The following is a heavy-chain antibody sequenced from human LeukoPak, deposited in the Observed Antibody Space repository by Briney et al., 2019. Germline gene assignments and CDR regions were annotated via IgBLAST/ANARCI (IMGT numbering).Heavy chain of an antibody. CDR2: ISGGGGNT. D-gene: IGHD3-10*01. J-gene: IGHJ5*02. Sequence: GGSLRLSCAASGFTFTSYALSWVRQPPGKGLEWVSTISGGGGNTYYADSVKGRFTISRDISKNMLYLQMNSLRAEDTAVYYCAKDGDIWLGDLNWFDPWGQGTLVTVSS. CDR1: GFTFTSYA. CDR3: AKDGDIWLGDLNWFDP. V-gene: IGHV3-23*01.